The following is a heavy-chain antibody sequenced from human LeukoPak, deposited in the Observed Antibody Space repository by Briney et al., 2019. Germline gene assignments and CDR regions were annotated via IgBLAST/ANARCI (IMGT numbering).Heavy chain of an antibody. Sequence: GGSLRLSCAASGSTFSSYAMSWVRQAPGKGLEWVSAISGSGGSTYYADSVKGRFTISRDNSKNTLYLQMNSLRAEDTAVYYCAKDRRAVTATFDYWGQGTLVTVSS. D-gene: IGHD6-19*01. CDR1: GSTFSSYA. J-gene: IGHJ4*02. V-gene: IGHV3-23*01. CDR3: AKDRRAVTATFDY. CDR2: ISGSGGST.